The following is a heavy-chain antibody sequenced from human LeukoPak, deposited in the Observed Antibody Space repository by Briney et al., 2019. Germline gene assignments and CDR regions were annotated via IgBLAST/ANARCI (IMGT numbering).Heavy chain of an antibody. CDR2: IFDSGTTNYNPST. CDR1: GGSIISYF. J-gene: IGHJ4*02. V-gene: IGHV4-59*01. CDR3: ARGGVTTIAQYDY. Sequence: SETLSLTCTVSGGSIISYFWSWIRQPSGKGPEWIGYIFDSGTTNYNPSTNYNPSLKSRVTVSLDTSKNHFSLKLSSVTAADTAVYFCARGGVTTIAQYDYWGQGILVTVSS. D-gene: IGHD5-12*01.